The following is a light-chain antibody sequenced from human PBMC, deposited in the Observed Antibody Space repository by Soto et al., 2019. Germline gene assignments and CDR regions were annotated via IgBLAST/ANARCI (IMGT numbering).Light chain of an antibody. Sequence: DIQMTQSPSSLSASIGDRITITCRASQSISTYLNWYQQKPGKAPKLLIYGASTLQNGVPSRFSGSGSATDYTLTLSSLQPEDFATYYCQQSFITPPLTFGGGTKVEI. V-gene: IGKV1-39*01. CDR1: QSISTY. CDR3: QQSFITPPLT. J-gene: IGKJ4*01. CDR2: GAS.